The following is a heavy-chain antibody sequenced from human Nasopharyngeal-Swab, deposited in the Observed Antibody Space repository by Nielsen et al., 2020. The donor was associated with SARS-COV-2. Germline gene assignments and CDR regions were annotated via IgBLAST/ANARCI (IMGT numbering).Heavy chain of an antibody. CDR1: GYTFNNYG. Sequence: ASVKVSCKASGYTFNNYGISWVRQAPGQGLEWMAWIRVSNGDTKYAQNFQGRVTVTTDAITTTAYMELRSLRSDDTAVYYCARVPVYSGTYYGFDIWGQGTVVKVSS. D-gene: IGHD1-26*01. V-gene: IGHV1-18*01. CDR2: IRVSNGDT. J-gene: IGHJ3*02. CDR3: ARVPVYSGTYYGFDI.